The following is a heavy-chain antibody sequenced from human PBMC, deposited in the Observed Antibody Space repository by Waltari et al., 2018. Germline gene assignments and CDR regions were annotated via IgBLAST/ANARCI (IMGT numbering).Heavy chain of an antibody. D-gene: IGHD3-3*01. CDR3: ARDGGYYSMPPFDY. CDR2: MSSSGSTI. J-gene: IGHJ4*02. CDR1: GFSFSDFY. V-gene: IGHV3-11*01. Sequence: QVQLVESGGGLVKPGGSLRLACAASGFSFSDFYMSWFRQAPGKGLEWVADMSSSGSTIHYADSVKGRFTISRDNAKKSLYLQMKSLRVEDTAVYYCARDGGYYSMPPFDYWGQGILVTVSP.